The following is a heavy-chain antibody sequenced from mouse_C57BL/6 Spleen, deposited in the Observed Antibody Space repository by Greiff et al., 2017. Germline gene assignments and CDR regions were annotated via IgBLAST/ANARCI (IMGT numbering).Heavy chain of an antibody. CDR3: ARGRVSDPYSSYVEAMDY. CDR1: GYTFTSYW. CDR2: IDPSASYT. Sequence: VQLQQPGAELVKPGASVKLSCKASGYTFTSYWMQWVKQRPGQGLEWIGEIDPSASYTNYTQKFKGKATLTVDTSSSTAYMQLSSLTSEDSAVYYCARGRVSDPYSSYVEAMDYWGQGTSVTVSA. D-gene: IGHD2-5*01. V-gene: IGHV1-50*01. J-gene: IGHJ4*01.